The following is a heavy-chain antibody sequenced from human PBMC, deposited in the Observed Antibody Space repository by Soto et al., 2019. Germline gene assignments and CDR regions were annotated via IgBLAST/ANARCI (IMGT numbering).Heavy chain of an antibody. D-gene: IGHD4-17*01. CDR1: GFTFSSYA. CDR2: ISYDGSNK. V-gene: IGHV3-30-3*01. CDR3: ARGVDYGGTYFGH. J-gene: IGHJ1*01. Sequence: VQLVESGGGLVQPGGSLRLSCAASGFTFSSYAMHWVRQAPGKGLEWVAVISYDGSNKNYPDSVKGRFTISRDNSKNTLYLQMNSLRAEDTAVYYCARGVDYGGTYFGHWGQGTLVTVSS.